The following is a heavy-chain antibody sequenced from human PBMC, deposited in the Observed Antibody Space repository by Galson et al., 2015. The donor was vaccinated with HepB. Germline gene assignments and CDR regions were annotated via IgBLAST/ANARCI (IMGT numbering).Heavy chain of an antibody. CDR2: ISYDGSNK. CDR3: AKDGGSSNYMDV. Sequence: SLRLSCAASGFTFSSYGMHWVRQAPGKGLEWVAVISYDGSNKYYADSVKGRFTISRDNSKNTLYLQMNSLRAEDTAVYYCAKDGGSSNYMDVWGQGTTVTVSS. CDR1: GFTFSSYG. V-gene: IGHV3-30*18. J-gene: IGHJ6*02. D-gene: IGHD6-6*01.